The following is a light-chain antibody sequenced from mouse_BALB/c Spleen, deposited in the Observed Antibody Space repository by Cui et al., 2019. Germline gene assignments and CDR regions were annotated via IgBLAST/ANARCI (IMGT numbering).Light chain of an antibody. CDR2: STS. CDR3: HQWSSYPWT. CDR1: SSVSY. J-gene: IGKJ1*01. Sequence: HIVLTQSPAIMSASLGEEITLTFSASSSVSYMHWYQQKAGTSPKLLIDSTSNLASGVPARFSGSGSGTCYSLTISSVEAEDAADYYCHQWSSYPWTFGGGTKLEIK. V-gene: IGKV4-80*01.